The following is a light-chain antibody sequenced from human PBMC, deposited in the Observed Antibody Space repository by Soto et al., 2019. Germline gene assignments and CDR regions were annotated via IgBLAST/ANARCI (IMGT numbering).Light chain of an antibody. J-gene: IGKJ1*01. CDR3: QQRSAWPWT. V-gene: IGKV3-11*01. Sequence: EIVLTQSPATLSLSPGDRATLSCRASHSVGSLLAWYHQKPGQAPRLLIYFATNRATGIPPRFSGSGSGTDFTLTIDSLEPEDFALFYCQQRSAWPWTFGQGTRVEIK. CDR1: HSVGSL. CDR2: FAT.